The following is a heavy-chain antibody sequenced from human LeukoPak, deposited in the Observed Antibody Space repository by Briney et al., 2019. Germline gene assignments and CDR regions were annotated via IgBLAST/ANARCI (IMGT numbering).Heavy chain of an antibody. CDR1: GYTFTSYY. Sequence: ASVKVSCKASGYTFTSYYMHWVRQAPGQGLEWMGIINPSGGSTSYAQKFQGRFTISRDNSKNTLYLQMSSLRAEDTAVYYCVKDLGLRDEGWGQGTLVTVSS. CDR2: INPSGGST. D-gene: IGHD3-16*01. V-gene: IGHV1-46*01. CDR3: VKDLGLRDEG. J-gene: IGHJ4*02.